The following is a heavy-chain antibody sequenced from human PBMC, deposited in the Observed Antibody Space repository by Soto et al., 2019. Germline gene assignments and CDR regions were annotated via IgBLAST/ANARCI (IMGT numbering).Heavy chain of an antibody. V-gene: IGHV1-8*01. CDR2: MNPNSGNT. Sequence: QVQLVQSGAEVKKPGASVKVSCKTSGYTFTNYDINWVRQAPGQGLEWMGWMNPNSGNTGYAQQFQGRVSMTSNTAISTAYMELSGLRSEDSGMYFCAKWGQGPASGPNFDCWGQGTLVTVSS. J-gene: IGHJ4*02. CDR1: GYTFTNYD. CDR3: AKWGQGPASGPNFDC. D-gene: IGHD3-16*01.